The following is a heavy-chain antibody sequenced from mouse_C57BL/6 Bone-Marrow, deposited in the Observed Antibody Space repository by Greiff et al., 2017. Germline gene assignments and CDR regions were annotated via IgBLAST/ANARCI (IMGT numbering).Heavy chain of an antibody. CDR3: ARQRYDYVYAMDY. CDR2: ISNLAYSI. CDR1: GFTFSDYG. D-gene: IGHD2-4*01. J-gene: IGHJ4*01. Sequence: EVKVVESGGGLVQPGGSLKLSCAASGFTFSDYGMAWVRQAPRKGPEWVAFISNLAYSIYYADTVTGRFTISRENAKNTLYLEMSSLRSEDTAMYYCARQRYDYVYAMDYWGQGTSVTVSS. V-gene: IGHV5-15*01.